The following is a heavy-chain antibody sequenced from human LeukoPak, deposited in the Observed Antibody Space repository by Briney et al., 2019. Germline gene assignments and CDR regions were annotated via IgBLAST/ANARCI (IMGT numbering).Heavy chain of an antibody. J-gene: IGHJ6*03. CDR1: GFTFRSYE. V-gene: IGHV3-48*03. Sequence: GGSLRLSCSVSGFTFRSYEMNWVRQAPGTGLEWVSYISSSGSSIEYADSVKGRFTISRDNAKNSLYLQMNSLRAEDTAVYYCARGRYYDILTDDYISYHMDVWGQGTTVTISS. D-gene: IGHD3-9*01. CDR2: ISSSGSSI. CDR3: ARGRYYDILTDDYISYHMDV.